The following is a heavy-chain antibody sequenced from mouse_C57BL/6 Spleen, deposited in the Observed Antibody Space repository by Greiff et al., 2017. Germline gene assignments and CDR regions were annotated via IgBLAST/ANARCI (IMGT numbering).Heavy chain of an antibody. Sequence: EVHLVESGGGLVQPGGSLKLSCAASGFTFSDYYMYWVRQTPEKRLEWVAYISNGGGSSYYPDTVKGRFTISRDNAKNTLYLQMSHRKSEDTAIEYCARGYYVNYCAMDYWGQGTTVTVSS. V-gene: IGHV5-12*01. J-gene: IGHJ4*01. D-gene: IGHD2-1*01. CDR1: GFTFSDYY. CDR2: ISNGGGSS. CDR3: ARGYYVNYCAMDY.